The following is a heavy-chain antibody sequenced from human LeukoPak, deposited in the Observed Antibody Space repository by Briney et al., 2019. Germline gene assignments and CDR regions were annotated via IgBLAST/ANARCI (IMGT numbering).Heavy chain of an antibody. V-gene: IGHV1-46*01. Sequence: ASVKVSCKTSGYTFTTYGISWVRQAPGQGLEWMGIINPSGGSTSYAQKFQGRVTMTRDMSTSTVYMELSSLRSEDTAVYYCARSRSGGGSSGRYAFDIWGQGTMVTVSS. J-gene: IGHJ3*02. CDR2: INPSGGST. CDR3: ARSRSGGGSSGRYAFDI. CDR1: GYTFTTYG. D-gene: IGHD6-19*01.